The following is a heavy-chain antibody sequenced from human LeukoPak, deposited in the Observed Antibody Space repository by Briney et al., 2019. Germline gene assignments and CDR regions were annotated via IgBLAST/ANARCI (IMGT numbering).Heavy chain of an antibody. CDR2: IYYSGST. V-gene: IGHV4-39*07. J-gene: IGHJ3*02. CDR1: GGSISISSDY. Sequence: SETLSLTCTVSGGSISISSDYWGWIRQPPGKGLEWIGSIYYSGSTNYNPSLKSRVTISVDTSKKQFSLKLSSVTAADTAVYYCATYSTGFDIWGQGTVVTVSS. D-gene: IGHD6-19*01. CDR3: ATYSTGFDI.